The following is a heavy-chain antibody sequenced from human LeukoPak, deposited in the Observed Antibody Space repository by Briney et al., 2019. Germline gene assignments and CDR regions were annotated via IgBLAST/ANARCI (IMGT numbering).Heavy chain of an antibody. CDR2: ISAYNGNT. CDR1: GYTFTSYG. CDR3: ARDSGSRGYCSSTSCYPDAFDI. Sequence: ASVKVSCKASGYTFTSYGISWVRQAPGQGLEWMGWISAYNGNTNYAQKLQGRVTMTTDTSTSTAYMELRSLRSDDTAVYYCARDSGSRGYCSSTSCYPDAFDIWGQGTMVTVSS. V-gene: IGHV1-18*01. J-gene: IGHJ3*02. D-gene: IGHD2-2*01.